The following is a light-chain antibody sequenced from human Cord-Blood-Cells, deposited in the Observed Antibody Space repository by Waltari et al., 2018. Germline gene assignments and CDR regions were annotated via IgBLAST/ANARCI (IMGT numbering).Light chain of an antibody. CDR3: CSYAGSSTFVV. CDR1: SSDVGSYNI. CDR2: EGS. V-gene: IGLV2-23*03. J-gene: IGLJ2*01. Sequence: QSALTRPASVSGSPGQSITLSCTGNSSDVGSYNIVSCYQQHPGKPPKLMIYEGSKRPSGVSNRFSGSKSGNTASLTISGLQAEDEADYYCCSYAGSSTFVVFGGGTKLTVL.